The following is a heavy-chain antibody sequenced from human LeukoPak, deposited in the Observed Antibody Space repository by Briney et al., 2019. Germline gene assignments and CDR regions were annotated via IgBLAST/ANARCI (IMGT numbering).Heavy chain of an antibody. J-gene: IGHJ4*02. CDR3: VREARGYHYTYFDY. CDR2: VSSGFHA. V-gene: IGHV3-13*01. Sequence: PGGSLRLSRTASGFTLGSHDMHWVRQSPGQGLEWVAAVSSGFHAFFADSVQGRFTVSREDARNSLYLQMNSLRAGDTAVYYCVREARGYHYTYFDYWGQGTLVTVSS. CDR1: GFTLGSHD. D-gene: IGHD5-18*01.